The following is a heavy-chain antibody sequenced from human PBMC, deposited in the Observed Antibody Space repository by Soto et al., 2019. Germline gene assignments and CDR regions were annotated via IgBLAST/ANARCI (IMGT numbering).Heavy chain of an antibody. CDR3: AKDRGSSGSCMDV. V-gene: IGHV3-9*01. Sequence: LRLSCAASGFTFDDYAMHWVRQAPGKGLEWVSGISWNSGSIGYADSVKGRFTISRDNAKNSLYLQMNSLRAEDTALYYCAKDRGSSGSCMDVWGQGTKVTVSS. D-gene: IGHD3-22*01. CDR2: ISWNSGSI. CDR1: GFTFDDYA. J-gene: IGHJ6*02.